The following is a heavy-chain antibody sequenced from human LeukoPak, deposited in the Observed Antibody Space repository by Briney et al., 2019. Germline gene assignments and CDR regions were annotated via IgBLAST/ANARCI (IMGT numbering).Heavy chain of an antibody. CDR3: ARTIPAYSSGCDDAFDI. CDR2: IKQDGSEK. CDR1: GFTFSSYW. J-gene: IGHJ3*02. Sequence: PGGSLRLSCAASGFTFSSYWMSWVRQAPGKGLEWVANIKQDGSEKYYVDSVKGRFTISRDNAKNSLYLQMNSLRAEDTAVYYCARTIPAYSSGCDDAFDIWGQGTMVTVSS. D-gene: IGHD6-19*01. V-gene: IGHV3-7*01.